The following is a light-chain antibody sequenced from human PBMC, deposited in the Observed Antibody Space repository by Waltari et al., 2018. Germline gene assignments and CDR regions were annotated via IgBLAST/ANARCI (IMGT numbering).Light chain of an antibody. J-gene: IGLJ3*02. CDR1: SSNIGAPYD. CDR2: GNS. V-gene: IGLV1-40*01. CDR3: QSYDSRLSAYV. Sequence: QSVLTQPPSVSGAPGQPVTISCTWGSSNIGAPYDVPWYHHLLGSAPKVVVYGNSNRPSGVPDRFSGSKSGTSASLTISGLQAEDEADYYCQSYDSRLSAYVFGGGTKLTVL.